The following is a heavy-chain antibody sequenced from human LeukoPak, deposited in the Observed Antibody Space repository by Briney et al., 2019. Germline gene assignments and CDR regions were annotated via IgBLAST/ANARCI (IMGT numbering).Heavy chain of an antibody. J-gene: IGHJ5*02. Sequence: SVKVSCKASGGTFSSYAISWVRQAPGQGLEWMGGIIPIFGTANYAQKFRGRVTITADESTSTAYMELSSLRSEDTAVYCCARAYCSGGSCYRTFGWFDPWGQGTLVTVSS. CDR1: GGTFSSYA. CDR2: IIPIFGTA. V-gene: IGHV1-69*13. D-gene: IGHD2-15*01. CDR3: ARAYCSGGSCYRTFGWFDP.